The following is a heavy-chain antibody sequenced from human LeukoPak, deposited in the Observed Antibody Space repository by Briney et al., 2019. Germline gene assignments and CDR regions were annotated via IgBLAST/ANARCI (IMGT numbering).Heavy chain of an antibody. CDR2: ISYDGSNK. Sequence: GGSLRLSCAASGFTFSSYSMNWVRQAPGKGLEWVAVISYDGSNKYYADSVKGRFTISRDNSKNTLYLQMNSLRAEDTAVYYCAKLVMIVVVADAFDIWGQGTMVTVSS. V-gene: IGHV3-30*18. CDR3: AKLVMIVVVADAFDI. CDR1: GFTFSSYS. D-gene: IGHD3-22*01. J-gene: IGHJ3*02.